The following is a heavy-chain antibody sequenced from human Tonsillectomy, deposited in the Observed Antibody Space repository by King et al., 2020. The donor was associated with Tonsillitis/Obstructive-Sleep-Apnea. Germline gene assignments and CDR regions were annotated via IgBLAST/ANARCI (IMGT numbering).Heavy chain of an antibody. J-gene: IGHJ4*02. CDR2: INXNGXST. V-gene: IGHV3-20*04. CDR3: AGXXGMXIXVXGYFDY. CDR1: GFTFDDYG. Sequence: VQLVESGGGVVRPGGSLRLSCAASGFTFDDYGMSWVRQGPGKGLEWVSGINXNGXSTGYADSVKGRFTISRDNAKNSLYLQMNSLRAEDTALYYCAGXXGMXIXVXGYFDYXGXGTLVTXXX. D-gene: IGHD1-14*01.